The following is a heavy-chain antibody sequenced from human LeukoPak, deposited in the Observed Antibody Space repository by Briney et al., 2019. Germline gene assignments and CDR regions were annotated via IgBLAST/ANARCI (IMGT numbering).Heavy chain of an antibody. J-gene: IGHJ4*02. CDR1: GFTFGDSG. Sequence: PGRSLRLSCTASGFTFGDSGMSWFRQAPGKGLEWVGFIRSKAYGGAVEYAASVKGRFTISRDDSKSIAYLLMNSLKTEDTAVYYCSRAPYYDFWCDYWAREPWSPSPQ. V-gene: IGHV3-49*03. D-gene: IGHD3-3*01. CDR3: SRAPYYDFWCDY. CDR2: IRSKAYGGAV.